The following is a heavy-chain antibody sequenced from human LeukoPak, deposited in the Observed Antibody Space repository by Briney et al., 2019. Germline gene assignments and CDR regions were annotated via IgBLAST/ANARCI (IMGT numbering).Heavy chain of an antibody. CDR3: ARGDSSAYYFPHFDY. CDR1: GGSFSGYY. Sequence: SETLSLTCAVYGGSFSGYYWSWIRQPPGKGLEWIGEINHSGSTNYNPSLKSRVTISVDTSKNQFSLKLSSVTAADTAVYYCARGDSSAYYFPHFDYWGQGTLVTVSS. J-gene: IGHJ4*02. CDR2: INHSGST. V-gene: IGHV4-34*01. D-gene: IGHD3-22*01.